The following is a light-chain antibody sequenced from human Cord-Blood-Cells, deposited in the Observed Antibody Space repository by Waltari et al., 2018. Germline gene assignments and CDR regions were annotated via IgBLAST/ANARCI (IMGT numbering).Light chain of an antibody. CDR1: QSISSY. CDR3: QQSYSTPPT. V-gene: IGKV1-39*01. J-gene: IGKJ4*01. CDR2: AAS. Sequence: DFQMTQSPSSLSASVGGRISITCRASQSISSYLNWYQQKPGKAPKLLIYAASSLQSGVPSRCSGSGSETDFTLTISSLQPEDFATYYCQQSYSTPPTFGGGTKVEIK.